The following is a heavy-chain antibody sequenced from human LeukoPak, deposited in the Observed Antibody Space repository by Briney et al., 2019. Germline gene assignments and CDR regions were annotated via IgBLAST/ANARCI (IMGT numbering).Heavy chain of an antibody. V-gene: IGHV4-59*01. CDR2: IYYSGHT. D-gene: IGHD5-18*01. CDR3: ARHSFGHLFDN. J-gene: IGHJ4*02. CDR1: GDSISSYY. Sequence: KPSETLSFTCTVSGDSISSYYWSWIRQPPGKGLEWIGYIYYSGHTNYNPSLKSRVTISLDTSKSQFSLKLSSMTAADTAVYYCARHSFGHLFDNWGQGTLVTVSS.